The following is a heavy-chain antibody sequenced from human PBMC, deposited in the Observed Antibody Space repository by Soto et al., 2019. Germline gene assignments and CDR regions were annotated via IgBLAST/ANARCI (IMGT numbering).Heavy chain of an antibody. D-gene: IGHD4-17*01. Sequence: VGSLRLSCAASGLTSSSYWMSWVRQAPGKGLEWVANIKQDVGEKYYVDSVKGRFTISRDNAKNSLYLQMNSLRAEDTAVYYCARLSTHYFDYWGQGTLVTVSS. CDR3: ARLSTHYFDY. V-gene: IGHV3-7*01. J-gene: IGHJ4*02. CDR2: IKQDVGEK. CDR1: GLTSSSYW.